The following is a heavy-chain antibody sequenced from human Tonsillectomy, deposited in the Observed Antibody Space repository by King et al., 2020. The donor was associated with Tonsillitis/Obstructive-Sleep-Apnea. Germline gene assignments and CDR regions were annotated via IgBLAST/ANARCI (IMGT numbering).Heavy chain of an antibody. J-gene: IGHJ6*02. Sequence: QLQESGPGLVKPSETLSLTCTVSGGSISSYYWNWIRQPPGKGLEWIGYIYYSGSTNYNPSLKSRVTISLDTSKNQFSLKLSSVTAADTAVYYCARQGGDDFWSAYSNDYYYGMDVWGQGTTVTVSS. D-gene: IGHD3-3*01. CDR2: IYYSGST. CDR3: ARQGGDDFWSAYSNDYYYGMDV. CDR1: GGSISSYY. V-gene: IGHV4-59*08.